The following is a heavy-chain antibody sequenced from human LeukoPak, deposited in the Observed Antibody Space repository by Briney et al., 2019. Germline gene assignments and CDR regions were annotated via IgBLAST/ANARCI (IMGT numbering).Heavy chain of an antibody. Sequence: SETLSRTSTVSGVSISSYDWSWIRQPPGKGLEWIGYISYSGDTKYNPSLKSRLSMSVDTSKNQCSLMLTSVTAADTAVYYCARVAAAAGRYYYYGMDVWGQGTTVTVSS. CDR2: ISYSGDT. D-gene: IGHD6-13*01. CDR3: ARVAAAAGRYYYYGMDV. J-gene: IGHJ6*02. CDR1: GVSISSYD. V-gene: IGHV4-59*12.